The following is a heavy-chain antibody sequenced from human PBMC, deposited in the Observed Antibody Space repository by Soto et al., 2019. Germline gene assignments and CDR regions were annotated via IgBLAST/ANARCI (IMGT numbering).Heavy chain of an antibody. CDR1: GFTFSGYA. D-gene: IGHD4-4*01. J-gene: IGHJ4*02. CDR2: ISSDGSST. V-gene: IGHV3-30-3*01. CDR3: ARGAYRYFDY. Sequence: QVQLVESGGGGVQPGKSLRLSCVASGFTFSGYAMHWILQAPGKAPEWVALISSDGSSTLYADSVRGRFTISRDNSRDTLYLQLNSLRPDDTAVFSCARGAYRYFDYWGQGTLVTVSS.